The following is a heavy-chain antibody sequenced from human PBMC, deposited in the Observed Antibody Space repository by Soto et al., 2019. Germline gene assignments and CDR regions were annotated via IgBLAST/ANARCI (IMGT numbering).Heavy chain of an antibody. J-gene: IGHJ4*02. V-gene: IGHV4-39*01. D-gene: IGHD4-17*01. Sequence: SETLSLTCTVSGGSISSPSYNWGWIRQPPGKGPEWIGSIFYGGTTHYNPSLKSRLAISVDTSKSQVSLNLTSVTAADTAVYYCATVASTHFDSWGQGALVTVSS. CDR3: ATVASTHFDS. CDR2: IFYGGTT. CDR1: GGSISSPSYN.